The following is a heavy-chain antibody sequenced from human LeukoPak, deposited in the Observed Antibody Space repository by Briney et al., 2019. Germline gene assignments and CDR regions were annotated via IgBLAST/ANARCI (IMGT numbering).Heavy chain of an antibody. V-gene: IGHV4-4*07. J-gene: IGHJ3*02. CDR3: ARSGSCANDAFDI. D-gene: IGHD1-26*01. CDR2: MYLSGNT. CDR1: GGSISSYY. Sequence: PSETLSLTCTVSGGSISSYYWSWIRQPAGKGLEWIGRMYLSGNTNYNPSLKSRVTMSPDTSKNQFSLKLSSVTAADTAVYYCARSGSCANDAFDIWGQGTMVTVSS.